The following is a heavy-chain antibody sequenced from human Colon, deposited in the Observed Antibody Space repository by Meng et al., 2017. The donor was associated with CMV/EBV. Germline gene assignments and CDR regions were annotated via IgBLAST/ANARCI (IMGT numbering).Heavy chain of an antibody. V-gene: IGHV3-48*03. D-gene: IGHD4-23*01. Sequence: GESLKISCVASGFNFGNFEMNWVRHVPGEGLEWISYISSSGGDKRYADSVKGRFTISRDNTNNALYLQMNSLRAEDTAVYYCARDSGDRPVVTPKDSAFDIWGQGTVVTVSS. CDR1: GFNFGNFE. CDR2: ISSSGGDK. CDR3: ARDSGDRPVVTPKDSAFDI. J-gene: IGHJ3*02.